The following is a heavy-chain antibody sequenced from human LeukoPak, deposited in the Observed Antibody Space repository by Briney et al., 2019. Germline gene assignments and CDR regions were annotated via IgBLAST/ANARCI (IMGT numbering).Heavy chain of an antibody. CDR2: IRVYNGNT. D-gene: IGHD3-3*01. CDR1: GYTFISYG. V-gene: IGHV1-18*01. CDR3: ARDPGITIFGVGTYYYYYMDV. Sequence: ASVKVSCKASGYTFISYGISWVRQAPGQGLEWMGWIRVYNGNTNYAQNLQGRVTLTTEASTSTAYMELRGLRSDDTAVYYCARDPGITIFGVGTYYYYYMDVWGKGTTVTVSS. J-gene: IGHJ6*03.